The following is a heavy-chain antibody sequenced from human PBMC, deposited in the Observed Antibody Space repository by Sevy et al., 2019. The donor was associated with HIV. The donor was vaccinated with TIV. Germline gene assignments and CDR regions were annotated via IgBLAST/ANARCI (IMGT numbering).Heavy chain of an antibody. Sequence: SETLSLTCTVSGGSISSGSYYWSWIRQPAGKGLEWIGRIYTSGSTNYNPSLKSRVTMSVDTSKNQFSLKLSSVTAADTAVYYCARRDGTRFYDYVWGSYHDSYYGMDVWGQGTTVTVS. V-gene: IGHV4-61*02. CDR3: ARRDGTRFYDYVWGSYHDSYYGMDV. J-gene: IGHJ6*02. D-gene: IGHD3-16*02. CDR1: GGSISSGSYY. CDR2: IYTSGST.